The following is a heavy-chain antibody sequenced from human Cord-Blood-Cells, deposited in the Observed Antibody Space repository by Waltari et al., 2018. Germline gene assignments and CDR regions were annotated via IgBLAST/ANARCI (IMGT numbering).Heavy chain of an antibody. CDR3: ARVFAMSYDSSGYYFDY. V-gene: IGHV4-34*01. D-gene: IGHD3-22*01. Sequence: QVQLQQWGAGLLKPSETLSLTCAVYGGSFSGYYWSWIRQPPGKGLEWIGEINHSGSTNYNPSLKSRVTISVDTSKNQFSLKLSSVTAADTAMYYCARVFAMSYDSSGYYFDYWGQGTLVTVSS. J-gene: IGHJ4*02. CDR2: INHSGST. CDR1: GGSFSGYY.